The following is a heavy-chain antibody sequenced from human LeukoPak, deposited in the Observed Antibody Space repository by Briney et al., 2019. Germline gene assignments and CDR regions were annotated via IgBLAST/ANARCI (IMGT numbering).Heavy chain of an antibody. CDR3: ATVHSSGWYYFDY. V-gene: IGHV3-21*01. CDR2: VSTGSNYI. D-gene: IGHD6-19*01. Sequence: GGSLRLSCTASGFTFSSYSLNWVRQAPGKGLEWVSSVSTGSNYIYYADSVKGRFTISRDNSKNTLYLQMNSLRAEDTAVYYCATVHSSGWYYFDYWGQGTLVTVSS. J-gene: IGHJ4*02. CDR1: GFTFSSYS.